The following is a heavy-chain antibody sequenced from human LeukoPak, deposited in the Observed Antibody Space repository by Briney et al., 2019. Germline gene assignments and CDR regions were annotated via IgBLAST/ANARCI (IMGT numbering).Heavy chain of an antibody. CDR3: ARVPDSSSWPFDY. CDR1: GGCISSSSYY. Sequence: SETLSLTCTVSGGCISSSSYYWGWIRQPPGKGLEWIGSIYYSGSTYYNSSLKSRVTISVDTSKNQFSLKLSSVTAADTAVYYCARVPDSSSWPFDYWGQGTLVTVSS. J-gene: IGHJ4*02. CDR2: IYYSGST. D-gene: IGHD6-13*01. V-gene: IGHV4-39*07.